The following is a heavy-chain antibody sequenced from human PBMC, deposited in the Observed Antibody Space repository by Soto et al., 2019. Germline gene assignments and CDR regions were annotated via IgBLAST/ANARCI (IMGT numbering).Heavy chain of an antibody. CDR3: VSDRGYGHASVPYS. D-gene: IGHD5-18*01. Sequence: QAHLVESGGGVVQPGRSLRLSCAASGFTFTSYGMHWVLQAPGTRLEWVAVISYDGGLQHYADSVKGRFTISRDNSKNMLLLQMNSLRAEDTAVYYCVSDRGYGHASVPYSWGQGTLVSVSS. V-gene: IGHV3-30*03. CDR1: GFTFTSYG. J-gene: IGHJ4*02. CDR2: ISYDGGLQ.